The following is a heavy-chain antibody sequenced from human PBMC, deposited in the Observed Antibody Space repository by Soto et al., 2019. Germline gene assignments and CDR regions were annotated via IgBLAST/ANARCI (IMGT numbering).Heavy chain of an antibody. J-gene: IGHJ3*02. CDR1: GFTFGDYA. V-gene: IGHV3-49*03. Sequence: PGGSLRLSCTASGFTFGDYAMSWFRQAPGKGLEWVGFIRSKAYGGTTEYAASVKGRFTISRDDSKSIAYLQMNSLKTEDTAVYYCTRDLGYCSSTSCYAAFDIRGQGTMVTVPS. D-gene: IGHD2-2*03. CDR2: IRSKAYGGTT. CDR3: TRDLGYCSSTSCYAAFDI.